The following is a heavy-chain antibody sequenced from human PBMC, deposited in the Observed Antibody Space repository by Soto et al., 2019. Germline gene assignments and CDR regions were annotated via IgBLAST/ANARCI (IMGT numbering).Heavy chain of an antibody. CDR2: IRPDGSET. J-gene: IGHJ4*02. V-gene: IGHV3-7*03. CDR1: GFTFTDFY. CDR3: AGCGGHDYNY. D-gene: IGHD2-21*01. Sequence: EVQLVQSGGGLVQPGGSLRLSCVGSGFTFTDFYMNWVRQAPGKGLEWVANIRPDGSETNYVESVKGRFTTSRDNAKTSLFLHLNSLRADDTAVYDCAGCGGHDYNYWCQGILVTVSS.